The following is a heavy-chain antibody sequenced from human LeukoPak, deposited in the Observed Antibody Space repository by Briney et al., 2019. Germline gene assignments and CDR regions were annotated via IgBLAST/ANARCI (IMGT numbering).Heavy chain of an antibody. Sequence: SVKVTCKASGGTFSSYAISWVRQAPGQGLEWMGGIIPIFGTANYAQKFQGRVTITADESTSTAYMELSSLRSEETAVYYCAREWYYDSSGYQGWGQGTLVTVSS. J-gene: IGHJ4*02. CDR3: AREWYYDSSGYQG. CDR1: GGTFSSYA. CDR2: IIPIFGTA. V-gene: IGHV1-69*13. D-gene: IGHD3-22*01.